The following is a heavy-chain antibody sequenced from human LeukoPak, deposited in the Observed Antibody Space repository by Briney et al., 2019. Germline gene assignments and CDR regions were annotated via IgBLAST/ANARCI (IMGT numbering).Heavy chain of an antibody. Sequence: SETLSLTCTVSGGSISSYYWSWIRQPPGKGLEWIGYIYYSGSTNYNPSLKSRVTISVDTSKNQFSLKLSSVTAADTAVYYCARAGATYYYDSSGYYYTGLFDYWGQGTLVTVSS. V-gene: IGHV4-59*01. CDR3: ARAGATYYYDSSGYYYTGLFDY. CDR2: IYYSGST. CDR1: GGSISSYY. D-gene: IGHD3-22*01. J-gene: IGHJ4*02.